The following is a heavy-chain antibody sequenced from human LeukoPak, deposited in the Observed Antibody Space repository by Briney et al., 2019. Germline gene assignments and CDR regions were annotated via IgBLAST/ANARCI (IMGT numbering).Heavy chain of an antibody. V-gene: IGHV3-21*01. Sequence: PGGSLRLSCAASGFTLTSYTRGWVRQAPGKGLEWVSSISSSSSYIYYADSVKGRFTISRGNAKNSLYLQMNSLRAEDTAVYYCARAGRVVPAAKNAFDIWGQGTMVTVSS. D-gene: IGHD2-2*01. CDR1: GFTLTSYT. CDR3: ARAGRVVPAAKNAFDI. CDR2: ISSSSSYI. J-gene: IGHJ3*02.